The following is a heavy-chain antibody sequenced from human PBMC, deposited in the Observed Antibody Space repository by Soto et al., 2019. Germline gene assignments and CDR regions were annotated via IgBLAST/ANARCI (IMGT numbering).Heavy chain of an antibody. J-gene: IGHJ4*02. CDR3: ARVSWDYYGSGSYHPADY. V-gene: IGHV3-48*02. CDR2: ISSSSSTI. D-gene: IGHD3-10*01. CDR1: GFTFSSYS. Sequence: GGSLRLSCAASGFTFSSYSMNWVRQAPGKGLEWVSYISSSSSTIYYADSVKGRFTISRDNAKNSLYLQMNSLRDEDTAVYYCARVSWDYYGSGSYHPADYWGQGTLVTVSS.